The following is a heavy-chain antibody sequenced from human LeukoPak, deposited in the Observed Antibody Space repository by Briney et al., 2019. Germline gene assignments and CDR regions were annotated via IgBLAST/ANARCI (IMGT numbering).Heavy chain of an antibody. J-gene: IGHJ3*02. Sequence: GGSLRLSCAASGFTFSSYGMHWVRQAPGKGLEWVAVIWYDGTNKYYADSVRGRFTISRDNSKNTLYLQMNSLRAEGTAVYYCARDYYDSSGYRADAFDIWGQGTMVIVSS. V-gene: IGHV3-33*01. CDR2: IWYDGTNK. D-gene: IGHD3-22*01. CDR3: ARDYYDSSGYRADAFDI. CDR1: GFTFSSYG.